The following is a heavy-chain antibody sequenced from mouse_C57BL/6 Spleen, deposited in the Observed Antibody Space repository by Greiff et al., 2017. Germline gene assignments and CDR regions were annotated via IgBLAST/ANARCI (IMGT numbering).Heavy chain of an antibody. D-gene: IGHD1-1*01. J-gene: IGHJ3*01. CDR2: ISDGGSYT. CDR3: ARDHYYGSSYRFAY. V-gene: IGHV5-4*01. CDR1: GFTFSSYA. Sequence: EVKVVESGGGLVKPGGSLKLSCAASGFTFSSYAMSWVRQTPEKRLEWVATISDGGSYTYYPDNVKGRFTISRDNAKNNLYLQMSHLKSEDTAMYYCARDHYYGSSYRFAYWGQGTLVTVSA.